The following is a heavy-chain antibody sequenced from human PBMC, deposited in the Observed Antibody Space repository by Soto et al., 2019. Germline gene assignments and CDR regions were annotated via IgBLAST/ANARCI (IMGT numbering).Heavy chain of an antibody. Sequence: SETLSLTCTVSGGSISSSSYYWDWIRQPPGKGLEWIGSIYYSGSTYYNPSLKSRVTISVDTSKNHFSLKLTSVTAADMAVYYCARRRYCGGGGCYPVGWFDRWGQGTLVTVSS. CDR1: GGSISSSSYY. V-gene: IGHV4-39*02. D-gene: IGHD2-15*01. J-gene: IGHJ5*02. CDR3: ARRRYCGGGGCYPVGWFDR. CDR2: IYYSGST.